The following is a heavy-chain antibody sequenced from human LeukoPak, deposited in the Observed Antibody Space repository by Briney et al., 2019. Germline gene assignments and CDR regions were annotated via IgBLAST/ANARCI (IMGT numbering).Heavy chain of an antibody. CDR2: INHSGST. J-gene: IGHJ3*02. D-gene: IGHD2-15*01. CDR3: ARGYCSGGSCYHFDAFDI. V-gene: IGHV4-34*01. Sequence: PSETPSLTRAVYGGSFSGYYWSWIRQPPGKGLEWIGEINHSGSTNYNPSLKSRVTISVDTSKNQFSLKLSSVTAADTAVYYCARGYCSGGSCYHFDAFDIWGQGTMVTVSS. CDR1: GGSFSGYY.